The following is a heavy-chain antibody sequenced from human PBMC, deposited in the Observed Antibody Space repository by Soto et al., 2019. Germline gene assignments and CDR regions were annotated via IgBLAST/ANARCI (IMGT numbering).Heavy chain of an antibody. V-gene: IGHV4-34*01. CDR1: GGSFSGYY. CDR2: INHSGST. J-gene: IGHJ6*02. Sequence: QVQLQQWGAGLLKPSETLSLTCAVYGGSFSGYYWSWIRQPPGKGLEWIGEINHSGSTNYNPSLKSRVTISVDTSKNQFSLRLSSVTAADTAVYYCASPMHYDQYHYGMNVWGQGTTVTVSS. CDR3: ASPMHYDQYHYGMNV. D-gene: IGHD3-3*01.